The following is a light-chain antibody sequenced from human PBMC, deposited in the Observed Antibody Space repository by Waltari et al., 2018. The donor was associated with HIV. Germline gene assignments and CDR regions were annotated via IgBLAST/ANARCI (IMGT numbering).Light chain of an antibody. Sequence: QSVLTQPHSASGTPGQSVTISRSGSSPNIGSYYVSWYQQLPGTAPKHLIYRNNRRPSGVPDRFSGFKSGTSTSLAISGLRSEDEADYYCAAWDDNLSGWVFGGGSKLTIL. CDR3: AAWDDNLSGWV. CDR2: RNN. J-gene: IGLJ3*02. CDR1: SPNIGSYY. V-gene: IGLV1-47*01.